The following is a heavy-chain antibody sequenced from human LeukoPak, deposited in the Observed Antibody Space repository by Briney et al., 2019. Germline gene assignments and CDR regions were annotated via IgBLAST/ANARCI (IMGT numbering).Heavy chain of an antibody. CDR1: GFIFSSYG. CDR2: ISFDGSHK. D-gene: IGHD5-18*01. V-gene: IGHV3-30*03. J-gene: IGHJ4*02. CDR3: ARVLGPVDTAMIDY. Sequence: PGRSLRLSCAASGFIFSSYGMHWVRQAPGKGLEWVAVISFDGSHKYYADSVKGRFTISRDNSKNTLYLQMNSLRAEDTAVYYCARVLGPVDTAMIDYWGQGTLVTVSS.